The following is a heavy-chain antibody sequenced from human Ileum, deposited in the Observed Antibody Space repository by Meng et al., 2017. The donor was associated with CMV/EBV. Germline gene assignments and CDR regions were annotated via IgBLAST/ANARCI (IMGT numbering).Heavy chain of an antibody. J-gene: IGHJ4*02. CDR3: AKDAWVVPAARGEGGFDY. CDR1: GFTFDDYA. D-gene: IGHD2-2*01. CDR2: ISWDGGST. V-gene: IGHV3-43D*03. Sequence: GESLKISCAASGFTFDDYAMHWVRQAPGKGLEWVSLISWDGGSTYYADSVKGRFTISRDNSKNSLYLQMNSLRAEDTAFYYCAKDAWVVPAARGEGGFDYWGQGTLVTVSS.